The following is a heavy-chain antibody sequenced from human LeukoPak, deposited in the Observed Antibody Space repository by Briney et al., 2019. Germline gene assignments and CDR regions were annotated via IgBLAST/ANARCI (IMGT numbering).Heavy chain of an antibody. CDR2: IYTSGST. D-gene: IGHD2-2*01. J-gene: IGHJ6*03. V-gene: IGHV4-4*07. Sequence: SETLSLTCTVSSGSISSYYWSWIRQPAGKGLEWIGRIYTSGSTNYNPSLKSRVTMSVDTSKNQFSLKLSSVTAADTAVYYCARDRIVVVPAATDFYYYYMDVWGKGTTVTVSS. CDR1: SGSISSYY. CDR3: ARDRIVVVPAATDFYYYYMDV.